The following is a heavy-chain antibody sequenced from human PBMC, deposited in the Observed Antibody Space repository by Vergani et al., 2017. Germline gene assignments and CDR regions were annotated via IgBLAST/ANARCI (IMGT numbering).Heavy chain of an antibody. CDR2: IYTSGIT. Sequence: QVQLQESGPGLVKPSQTLSLTCTVSGGSISSGSYYWSWIRQPAGKGLEWIGRIYTSGITAYKPSLKSRVTISPDTSKNQISLRLTSVTAADTAVYYCARDPSLWRDAFDIWGQGTMVTVSS. CDR1: GGSISSGSYY. CDR3: ARDPSLWRDAFDI. J-gene: IGHJ3*02. V-gene: IGHV4-61*02. D-gene: IGHD2/OR15-2a*01.